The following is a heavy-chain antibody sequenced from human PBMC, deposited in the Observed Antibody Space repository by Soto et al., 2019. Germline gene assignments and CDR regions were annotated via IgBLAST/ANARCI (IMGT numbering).Heavy chain of an antibody. V-gene: IGHV3-23*01. CDR3: AKHFDSGCPDY. J-gene: IGHJ4*02. CDR2: IGNSGGST. D-gene: IGHD6-19*01. Sequence: EVQLLESGGALVQPGGSLGLSCAASGFTFSSYALSWVRQAPGKGLEWVSIIGNSGGSTFYADSMKGRCTISRDYSKNTLYLQMNNLRAEDTAVYYCAKHFDSGCPDYWGQGTLVTVSS. CDR1: GFTFSSYA.